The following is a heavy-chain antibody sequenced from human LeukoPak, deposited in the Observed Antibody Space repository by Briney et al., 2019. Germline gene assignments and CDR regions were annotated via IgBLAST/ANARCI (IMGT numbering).Heavy chain of an antibody. J-gene: IGHJ4*02. D-gene: IGHD3-10*01. CDR1: GGSISSSSYY. V-gene: IGHV4-61*05. Sequence: SETLSLTCTVSGGSISSSSYYWGWIRQPPGKGLEWFGYIYYSGSTNYNPSLKSRVTISVDTSKNQVSLKLSSVTAADTAVYYCVRTEGSYYFDYWGQGTLVTVSS. CDR2: IYYSGST. CDR3: VRTEGSYYFDY.